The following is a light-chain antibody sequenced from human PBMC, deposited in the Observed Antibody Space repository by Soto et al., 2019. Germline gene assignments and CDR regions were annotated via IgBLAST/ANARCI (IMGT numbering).Light chain of an antibody. Sequence: EIVLTQSPATLSLXXXXXATLSCRASQSVTYNLAWFQQKPGQPPRLLIFGAFHRAAGIPTRFGGSGFGTEFTLTISSLEPEDFAVYYCQERSRWPRGTFGGGTKVEIK. CDR2: GAF. CDR1: QSVTYN. V-gene: IGKV3-11*01. J-gene: IGKJ4*01. CDR3: QERSRWPRGT.